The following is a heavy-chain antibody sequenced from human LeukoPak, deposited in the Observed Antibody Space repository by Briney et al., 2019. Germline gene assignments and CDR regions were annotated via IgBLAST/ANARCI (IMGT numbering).Heavy chain of an antibody. CDR1: GFTLRLYA. Sequence: GGSLRLFCGLSGFTLRLYAFIGVRQSRGEGLVCVSYICYSGGNKHHVRPAKRLYTISRDNSKNTLHLHMNSLRGEDTAVYYCAREGNGALDIWGQGTMVTVSS. D-gene: IGHD1-1*01. CDR2: ICYSGGNK. V-gene: IGHV3-23*01. J-gene: IGHJ3*02. CDR3: AREGNGALDI.